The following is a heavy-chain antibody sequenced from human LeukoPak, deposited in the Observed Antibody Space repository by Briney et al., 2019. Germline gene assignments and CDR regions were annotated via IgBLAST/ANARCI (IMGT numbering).Heavy chain of an antibody. V-gene: IGHV1-2*06. CDR2: INPNSGGT. Sequence: GASVKVSCKASGYTFTGYYMHRVRQAPGHGLEWMGRINPNSGGTTYAQDFQGRVTMTRDTSISTAYMELSGLTSDDTAVYYCARPRATIVVDDGYDIWGQGTMVTVSS. CDR1: GYTFTGYY. J-gene: IGHJ3*02. D-gene: IGHD3-22*01. CDR3: ARPRATIVVDDGYDI.